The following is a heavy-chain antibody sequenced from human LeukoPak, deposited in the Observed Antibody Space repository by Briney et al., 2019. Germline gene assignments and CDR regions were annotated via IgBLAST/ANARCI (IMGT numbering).Heavy chain of an antibody. CDR2: ISSSGSTI. Sequence: GGSLRLSCAASGFTFSDYYMSWIRQAPGKGLEWVSYISSSGSTIYYADSVKGRFTISRDNAKNTLYLQMNSLRAEDTAVYYCARDLTPSQLVRNWFDPWGQGTLVTVSS. CDR3: ARDLTPSQLVRNWFDP. CDR1: GFTFSDYY. D-gene: IGHD1-1*01. J-gene: IGHJ5*02. V-gene: IGHV3-11*04.